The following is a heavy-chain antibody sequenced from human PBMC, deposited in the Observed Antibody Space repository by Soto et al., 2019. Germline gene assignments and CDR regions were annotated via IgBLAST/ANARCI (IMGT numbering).Heavy chain of an antibody. D-gene: IGHD7-27*01. Sequence: YSLQLSGPGSGYLFIRYWIGWVHQLPGKGLEWMGIIYPGDSDTRYSPSFQGQVTISADKSISTAYLQWSSLKASDTAMYYCARDIWGNWFDPWGQGTLVTVSA. CDR3: ARDIWGNWFDP. CDR1: GYLFIRYW. V-gene: IGHV5-51*07. CDR2: IYPGDSDT. J-gene: IGHJ5*02.